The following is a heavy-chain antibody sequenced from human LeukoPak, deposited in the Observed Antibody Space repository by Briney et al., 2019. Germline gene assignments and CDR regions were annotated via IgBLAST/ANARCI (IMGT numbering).Heavy chain of an antibody. CDR3: ARDVSQSAMVDY. V-gene: IGHV1-2*02. D-gene: IGHD5-18*01. Sequence: ASVKVSCKASGYTFTGYYMHWVRQAPGQGLEWMGWINPNSGGTNYAQEFQGRVTMTRDTSISTAYMELSRLRSDDTAVYYCARDVSQSAMVDYWGQGTLVTVSS. J-gene: IGHJ4*02. CDR1: GYTFTGYY. CDR2: INPNSGGT.